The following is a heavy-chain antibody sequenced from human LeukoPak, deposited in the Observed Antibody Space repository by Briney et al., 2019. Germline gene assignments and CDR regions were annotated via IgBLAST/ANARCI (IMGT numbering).Heavy chain of an antibody. V-gene: IGHV3-48*01. CDR3: ARDLLLWFGELSGAFDY. Sequence: PGGSLRLSCAASGFTFSSYSMNWARQAPGKGLEWVSYISSSSSTIYYADSVKGRFTISRDNAKNSLYLQMNSPRAEDTAVYYCARDLLLWFGELSGAFDYWGQGTLVTVSS. CDR1: GFTFSSYS. J-gene: IGHJ4*02. CDR2: ISSSSSTI. D-gene: IGHD3-10*01.